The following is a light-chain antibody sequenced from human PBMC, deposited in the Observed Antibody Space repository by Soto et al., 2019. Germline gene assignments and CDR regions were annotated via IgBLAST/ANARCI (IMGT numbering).Light chain of an antibody. CDR2: WAF. CDR3: QQCYTTPSIT. CDR1: QSILYSSNSKNY. V-gene: IGKV4-1*01. Sequence: DIVMTQSPDSLAVSLGERATITCKSSQSILYSSNSKNYLAWYQQKPGQPPKLLIYWAFIREYGVPDRFSGSGSGTDFTLTISSLQAEDVAVYYCQQCYTTPSITFGQGTRLEIK. J-gene: IGKJ5*01.